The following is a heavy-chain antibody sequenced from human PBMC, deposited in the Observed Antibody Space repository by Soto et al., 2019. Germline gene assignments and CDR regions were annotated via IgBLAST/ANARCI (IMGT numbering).Heavy chain of an antibody. J-gene: IGHJ4*02. D-gene: IGHD5-18*01. Sequence: GGSLGLSYAAAGFTFSDYYMSWIRQAPGKGLEWVSYISSSSSYTNYADSVKGRFTISRDNAKNSLYLQMNSLRAEDTAVYYCARFFYGYWYYFDYWGQGTLVTVSS. CDR1: GFTFSDYY. CDR2: ISSSSSYT. V-gene: IGHV3-11*03. CDR3: ARFFYGYWYYFDY.